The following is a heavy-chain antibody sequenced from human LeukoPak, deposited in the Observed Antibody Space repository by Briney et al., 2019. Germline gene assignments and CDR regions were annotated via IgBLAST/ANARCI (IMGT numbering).Heavy chain of an antibody. J-gene: IGHJ4*02. CDR2: ISGTGDKT. D-gene: IGHD4/OR15-4a*01. V-gene: IGHV3-23*01. CDR3: SKGHIDYGTCFDR. Sequence: GGSLRLSCAASGLTFSNFAMSGVRQAPGKGLESVLAISGTGDKTYYADSVKGRFTISRDNSQNTLNLQMNSLRAEDTGVYFCSKGHIDYGTCFDRWGQGTLVTVSS. CDR1: GLTFSNFA.